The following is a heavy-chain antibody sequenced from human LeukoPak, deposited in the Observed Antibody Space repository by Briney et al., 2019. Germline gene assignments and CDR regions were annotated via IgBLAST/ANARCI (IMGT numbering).Heavy chain of an antibody. V-gene: IGHV5-51*01. CDR3: ARHNAPGASRYYYHGMDV. CDR1: GYGFASYW. Sequence: GESLTISCRGSGYGFASYWITWVRQIPGKGLEWMGSIYPGDSQTMYSPSFQGQFTISADKSINTAYLQWISLKASDTAMYYCARHNAPGASRYYYHGMDVWGQGTTVTVSS. CDR2: IYPGDSQT. J-gene: IGHJ6*02. D-gene: IGHD1-14*01.